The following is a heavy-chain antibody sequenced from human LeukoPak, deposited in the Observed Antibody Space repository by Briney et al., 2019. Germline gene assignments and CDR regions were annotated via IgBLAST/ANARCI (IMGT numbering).Heavy chain of an antibody. CDR1: GFSFSSDT. V-gene: IGHV3-21*01. CDR2: ISSTNTYI. J-gene: IGHJ4*02. Sequence: PGGSLRLSCAASGFSFSSDTMNWVRQAPGKRPEWVSSISSTNTYIHYLDSVRGRFTISRDNAKNSLYLQMDSLRVEDTAIYYCARDLGLSPLFDYWGQGTLVTVSS. CDR3: ARDLGLSPLFDY. D-gene: IGHD3-16*02.